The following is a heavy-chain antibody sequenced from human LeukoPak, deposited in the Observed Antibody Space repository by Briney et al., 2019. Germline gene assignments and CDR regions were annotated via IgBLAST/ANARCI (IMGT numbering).Heavy chain of an antibody. CDR3: AREGPTYYYGSGGLDY. CDR2: ISSSSSTI. J-gene: IGHJ4*02. Sequence: GGSLRLSCAASGFTFSSYSMNWVRQAPGKGLEWVSYISSSSSTIYYADSVKGRFTISRDNAKNSLYLQMNSLRDEDTAVYYCAREGPTYYYGSGGLDYWGQGTLVTVSS. V-gene: IGHV3-48*02. CDR1: GFTFSSYS. D-gene: IGHD3-10*01.